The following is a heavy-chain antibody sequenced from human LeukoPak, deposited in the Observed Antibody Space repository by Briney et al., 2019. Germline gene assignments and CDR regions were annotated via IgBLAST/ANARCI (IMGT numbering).Heavy chain of an antibody. CDR1: GGTFSSYG. Sequence: GASVRVSCKASGGTFSSYGISWVRQAPGQGLEWMGGIIPLFGTTTYAQKFQGRVTITADESTSTAYMELSSLRSDDTAVYHCARDPGHSSGWYNFDYWGQGTLVTVSS. V-gene: IGHV1-69*01. CDR2: IIPLFGTT. CDR3: ARDPGHSSGWYNFDY. D-gene: IGHD6-19*01. J-gene: IGHJ4*02.